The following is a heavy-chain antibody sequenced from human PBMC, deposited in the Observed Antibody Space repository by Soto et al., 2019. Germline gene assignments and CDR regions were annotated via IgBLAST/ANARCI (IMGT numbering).Heavy chain of an antibody. V-gene: IGHV3-23*01. CDR3: AKDRISGSYTLQGFDY. CDR1: GFTFSSYA. Sequence: GGSLRLSCAASGFTFSSYAMTWVRQAPGKGLEWVSAISGSGGSTYYADSVKGRFTISRDNSNNTLYLQMNSLRAEDTAVYYCAKDRISGSYTLQGFDYWGQGTLVTVS. D-gene: IGHD1-26*01. CDR2: ISGSGGST. J-gene: IGHJ4*02.